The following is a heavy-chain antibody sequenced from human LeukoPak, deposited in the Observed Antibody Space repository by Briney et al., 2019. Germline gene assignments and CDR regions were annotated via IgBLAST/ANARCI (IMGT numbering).Heavy chain of an antibody. CDR1: GFTFSGSA. D-gene: IGHD3-16*01. J-gene: IGHJ6*02. CDR3: TRRGDYDYVWGILDPPYYYGMDV. CDR2: IRSKANSYST. V-gene: IGHV3-73*01. Sequence: GGSLKLSCAASGFTFSGSAMHWVRQASRKGLEWVGRIRSKANSYSTAYAASVKGRFTISRDDSKNTAYLQMNSLKTEDTAVYYCTRRGDYDYVWGILDPPYYYGMDVWGQGTTVTVSS.